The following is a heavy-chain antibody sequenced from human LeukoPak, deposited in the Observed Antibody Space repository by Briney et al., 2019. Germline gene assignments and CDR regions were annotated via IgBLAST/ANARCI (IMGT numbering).Heavy chain of an antibody. CDR2: INPNSGGT. D-gene: IGHD5-12*01. V-gene: IGHV1-2*06. CDR3: ASERWLRLTFDY. J-gene: IGHJ4*02. CDR1: GYTFTGYY. Sequence: ASVKVSCKXSGYTFTGYYMHWVRQAPRQGLEWMGRINPNSGGTNYAQKFQGRVTMTRDTSISTAYMELSRLRSDDTAVYYCASERWLRLTFDYWGQGTLVTVSS.